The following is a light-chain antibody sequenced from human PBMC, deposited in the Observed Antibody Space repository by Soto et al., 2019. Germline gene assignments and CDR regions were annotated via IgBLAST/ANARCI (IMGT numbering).Light chain of an antibody. V-gene: IGKV3-20*01. CDR2: GAS. Sequence: EIVLTQSPGTLSLSQGERATLSCRASENVRNNYLAWYQQKPGQAPRLLISGASKRATGIPDRFSGSGSGTDFTLTISRLEPEDFAVYYCQKYGSSPSWTFGQGPKVDI. J-gene: IGKJ1*01. CDR3: QKYGSSPSWT. CDR1: ENVRNNY.